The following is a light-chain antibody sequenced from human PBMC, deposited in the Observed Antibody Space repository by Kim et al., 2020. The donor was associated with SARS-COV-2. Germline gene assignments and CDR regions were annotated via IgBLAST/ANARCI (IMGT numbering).Light chain of an antibody. CDR3: QNYNSLPLT. Sequence: ASVGDRVTITCRASQGIITYLACYQQKPGKVPDLLIYGASALQSGVPSRFIGSGSGTDFTLTISSLQPEDVATYYCQNYNSLPLTFGGGTKVDIK. V-gene: IGKV1-27*01. J-gene: IGKJ4*01. CDR1: QGIITY. CDR2: GAS.